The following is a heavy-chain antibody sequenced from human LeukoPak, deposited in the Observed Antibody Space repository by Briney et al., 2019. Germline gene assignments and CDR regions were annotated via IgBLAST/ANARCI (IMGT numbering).Heavy chain of an antibody. CDR3: ARPHYSSDWYYPVYY. D-gene: IGHD6-19*01. Sequence: GGSLRPSCAASGFTRSTNYMSWVRQAPGKGLEWVSVMYSGGTKYYGDSVKGRFTISSDNSKKTLYLQMNSLRPEDTAVYYCARPHYSSDWYYPVYYWGQGTLVTVSS. V-gene: IGHV3-66*02. J-gene: IGHJ4*02. CDR1: GFTRSTNY. CDR2: MYSGGTK.